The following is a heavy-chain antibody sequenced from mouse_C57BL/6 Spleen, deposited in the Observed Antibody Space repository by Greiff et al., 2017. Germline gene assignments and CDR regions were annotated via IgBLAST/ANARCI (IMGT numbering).Heavy chain of an antibody. CDR2: INPGSGGT. D-gene: IGHD2-4*01. Sequence: VQLKQSGAELVRPGTSVKVSCKASGYAFTNYLIEWVKQRPGQGLEWIGVINPGSGGTNYNEKFKGKATLTADKSSSTAYMQLSSLTSEDSAVYFCAREITTGYYYAMDYWGQGTSVTVSS. V-gene: IGHV1-54*01. CDR3: AREITTGYYYAMDY. CDR1: GYAFTNYL. J-gene: IGHJ4*01.